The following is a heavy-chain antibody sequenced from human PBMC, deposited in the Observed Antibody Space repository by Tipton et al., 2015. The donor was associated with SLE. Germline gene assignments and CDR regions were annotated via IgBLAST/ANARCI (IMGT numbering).Heavy chain of an antibody. CDR1: GYNFTAYY. D-gene: IGHD6-19*01. CDR2: MNPNSGGT. CDR3: ARVGSGWFHFDY. J-gene: IGHJ4*02. Sequence: QLVQSGAEVKKSGASVKVSCKASGYNFTAYYIHWVRQAPGHGLEWMGQMNPNSGGTHYAQSFQGRVTMTGDTSVSTAYMELSGLRSDDTAVYFCARVGSGWFHFDYWGQGALVTVSS. V-gene: IGHV1-2*06.